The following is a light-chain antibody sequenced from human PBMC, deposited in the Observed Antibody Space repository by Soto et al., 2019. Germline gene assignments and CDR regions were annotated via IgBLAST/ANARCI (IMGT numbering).Light chain of an antibody. Sequence: IHMTLSPSTLSASVGDRVTITCRSSQSISSWLAWYQQKPGKAPKILIYGGSSLGSGVPSRFSGSGSGAEFTLTISSLQPDDFATYYCQQRNSYPITFGQGTRLEIK. CDR2: GGS. CDR1: QSISSW. V-gene: IGKV1-5*03. J-gene: IGKJ5*01. CDR3: QQRNSYPIT.